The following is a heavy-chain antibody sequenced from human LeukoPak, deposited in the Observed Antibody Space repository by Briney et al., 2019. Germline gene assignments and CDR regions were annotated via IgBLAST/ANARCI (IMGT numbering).Heavy chain of an antibody. V-gene: IGHV3-66*01. CDR1: GFTVSSNY. CDR2: IYSGGST. J-gene: IGHJ4*02. CDR3: ARDAETSLAN. D-gene: IGHD5-24*01. Sequence: GGSLRLSCAASGFTVSSNYMSWVRQAPGKGLEWVSVIYSGGSTYYADSVKGRFTISRDNSKNTVYLQMNSLKDEDTAVYYCARDAETSLANWGQGTLVTVSP.